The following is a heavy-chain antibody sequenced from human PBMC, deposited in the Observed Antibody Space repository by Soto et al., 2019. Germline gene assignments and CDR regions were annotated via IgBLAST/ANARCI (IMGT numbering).Heavy chain of an antibody. CDR3: TTTTSPVGY. D-gene: IGHD4-4*01. Sequence: EVQLVESGGGLVKPGGSLRLSCAASGFTFTNAWMNWVRQAPGKGLEWVGSIKSKTDGGTIDYAAPVKDRFTISRDASRDTLYLQMNSLTTEDTALYYCTTTTSPVGYWGQGSLVTVSS. J-gene: IGHJ4*02. V-gene: IGHV3-15*07. CDR1: GFTFTNAW. CDR2: IKSKTDGGTI.